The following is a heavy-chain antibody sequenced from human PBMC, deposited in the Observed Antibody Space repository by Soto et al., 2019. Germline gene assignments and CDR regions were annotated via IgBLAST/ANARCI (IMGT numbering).Heavy chain of an antibody. CDR1: GGTSTRYA. D-gene: IGHD3-3*01. CDR2: IVPMFGTS. Sequence: QERLVQSGAEVRKPGSSVKVSCKVTGGTSTRYAINWVRQAPGQGLEWMGGIVPMFGTSKYAQKFQGRVTITADTSTNIAYMELRSLRAEDTAVYYCNRGSEYDLWSGYLWGQGTLVSVSS. V-gene: IGHV1-69*06. CDR3: NRGSEYDLWSGYL. J-gene: IGHJ4*02.